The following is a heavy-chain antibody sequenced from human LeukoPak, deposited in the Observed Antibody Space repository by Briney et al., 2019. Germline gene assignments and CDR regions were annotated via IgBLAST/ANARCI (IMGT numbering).Heavy chain of an antibody. J-gene: IGHJ4*02. CDR3: ARDFGGALDY. V-gene: IGHV3-48*03. CDR2: ITSSGSTI. Sequence: PGGSLRLSCAAPGFTFSSYEMNWVRQAPGKGLEWVSYITSSGSTIYYADSVKGRFTISRDNAKNSLYLQMNSLRAEDTAVYYCARDFGGALDYWGQGTLVTVSS. D-gene: IGHD3-16*01. CDR1: GFTFSSYE.